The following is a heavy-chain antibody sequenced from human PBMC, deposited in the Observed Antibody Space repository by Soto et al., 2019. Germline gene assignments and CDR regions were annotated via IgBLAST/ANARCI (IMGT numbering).Heavy chain of an antibody. CDR3: ARAARWLQSRYFDL. J-gene: IGHJ2*01. D-gene: IGHD5-12*01. V-gene: IGHV3-13*01. Sequence: GGSRRLSWAAPGFTFSNYDMHWVRQTTGKGLEWVSAIDIAGATYYPDSVKGRFTISREKAKNSLYLQMNSLRADDTAVYYCARAARWLQSRYFDLWGRGTLVTVSS. CDR1: GFTFSNYD. CDR2: IDIAGAT.